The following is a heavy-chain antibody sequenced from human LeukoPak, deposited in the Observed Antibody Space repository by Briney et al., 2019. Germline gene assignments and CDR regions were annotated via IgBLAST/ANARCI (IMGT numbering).Heavy chain of an antibody. CDR1: GFTFSSYA. D-gene: IGHD3-22*01. V-gene: IGHV3-23*01. CDR2: ISGSGGST. CDR3: AKEVVVVITTPAEAGFYY. J-gene: IGHJ4*02. Sequence: PGGSLRLSCAASGFTFSSYAMSWVRQAPGKGLEWVSAISGSGGSTYYADSVKGRFTISRDNSKNTLYLQMNSLRAEDTAVYYCAKEVVVVITTPAEAGFYYWGQGTLVTVSS.